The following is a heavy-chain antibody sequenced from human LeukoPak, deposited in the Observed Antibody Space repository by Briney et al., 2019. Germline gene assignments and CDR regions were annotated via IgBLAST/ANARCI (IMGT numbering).Heavy chain of an antibody. CDR1: GYTFTGYY. CDR3: ARHRPRHGDTADY. V-gene: IGHV1-3*01. CDR2: INAGNGNT. Sequence: ASVKVSCKASGYTFTGYYMHWVRQAPGQRLEWMGWINAGNGNTRYSQKFQGRVTITRDTSASTVYMELSSLRSEDTAVYYCARHRPRHGDTADYWGQGTQVTVSS. J-gene: IGHJ4*02. D-gene: IGHD5-18*01.